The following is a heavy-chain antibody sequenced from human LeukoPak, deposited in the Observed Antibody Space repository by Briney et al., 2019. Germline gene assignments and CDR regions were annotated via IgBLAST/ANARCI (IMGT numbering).Heavy chain of an antibody. V-gene: IGHV3-21*01. J-gene: IGHJ4*02. D-gene: IGHD3-22*01. CDR3: ARGGRNYYDSSGYPQDY. CDR1: GFTFNNHW. CDR2: ISSSSSYI. Sequence: GGSLRLSCAASGFTFNNHWMSWVRQAPGKGLEWVSFISSSSSYIYYADSVKGRFTISRDNAKNSLYLQMNSLRAEDTAVYYCARGGRNYYDSSGYPQDYWGQGTLVTVSS.